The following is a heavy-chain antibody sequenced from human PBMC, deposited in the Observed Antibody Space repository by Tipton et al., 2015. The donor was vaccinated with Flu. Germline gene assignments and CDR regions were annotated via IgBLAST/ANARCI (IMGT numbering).Heavy chain of an antibody. J-gene: IGHJ6*02. CDR2: IYNSGIS. CDR3: ARARAPYYYYAMDV. V-gene: IGHV4-59*01. Sequence: TLSLTCTVSDDSITSYYWSWIRQPPGKGLEWIGYIYNSGISSYNPSLKSRLTISVDSSKNQFSLKLTSVTAADTAVYYCARARAPYYYYAMDVRGQGTSVTVSS. CDR1: DDSITSYY.